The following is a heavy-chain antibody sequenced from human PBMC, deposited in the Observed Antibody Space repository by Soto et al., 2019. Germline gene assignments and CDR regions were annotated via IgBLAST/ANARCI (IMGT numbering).Heavy chain of an antibody. CDR1: GGTFSSYA. D-gene: IGHD2-15*01. CDR3: AREVVVAATGWFDP. CDR2: IIPIFGTA. J-gene: IGHJ5*02. V-gene: IGHV1-69*12. Sequence: QVQLVQSGAEVKKPGSSVKVSCKASGGTFSSYAISWVRQAPGRGLEWMGGIIPIFGTANYAQTFQGRVKLTADESTSTAYMELSSLRAEDTAVYYCAREVVVAATGWFDPWGQGTLVTVSS.